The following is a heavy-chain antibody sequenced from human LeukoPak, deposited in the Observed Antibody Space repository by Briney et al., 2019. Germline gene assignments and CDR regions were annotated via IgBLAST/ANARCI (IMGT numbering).Heavy chain of an antibody. CDR1: GFTFSSYA. V-gene: IGHV3-30-3*01. Sequence: GGSLRLSCAASGFTFSSYAMHWVRQAPGKGLEWVAVISYDGSNKYYADSVKGRFTISRDNSKNTLYLQMNSLRAEDTAVYYCAREGFAEYFQHWGQGTLVTVSS. J-gene: IGHJ1*01. CDR3: AREGFAEYFQH. CDR2: ISYDGSNK.